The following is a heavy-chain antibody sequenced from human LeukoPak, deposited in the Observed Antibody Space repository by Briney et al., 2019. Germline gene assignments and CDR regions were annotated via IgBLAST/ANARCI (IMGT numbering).Heavy chain of an antibody. CDR3: ARTRYSSGGAYYYGLDI. D-gene: IGHD6-19*01. CDR1: GDSVSSNNAA. CDR2: TYYRSKWFN. J-gene: IGHJ6*02. Sequence: SQTLSLTCAISGDSVSSNNAAWNWIRQSPSRGLEWLGRTYYRSKWFNDYSISVKSRITINPDTSRNQFSLQLNSVTPEDTAVYYCARTRYSSGGAYYYGLDIWGQGTTVTVSS. V-gene: IGHV6-1*01.